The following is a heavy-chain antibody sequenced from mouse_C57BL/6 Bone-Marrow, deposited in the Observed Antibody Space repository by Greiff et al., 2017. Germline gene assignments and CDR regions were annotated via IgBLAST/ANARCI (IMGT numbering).Heavy chain of an antibody. CDR1: GYTFTSYG. Sequence: VMLVESGAELARPGASVKLSCKASGYTFTSYGISWVKQRTGQGLEWIGEIYPRSGNTYYNEKFKGKATLTADKSSSTAYMELRSLTSEDSAVYFCAYGVDYWGQGTTLTVSS. V-gene: IGHV1-81*01. D-gene: IGHD1-1*02. CDR3: AYGVDY. J-gene: IGHJ2*01. CDR2: IYPRSGNT.